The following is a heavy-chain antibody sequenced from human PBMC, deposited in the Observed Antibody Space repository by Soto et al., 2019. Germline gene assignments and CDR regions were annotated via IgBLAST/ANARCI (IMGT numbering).Heavy chain of an antibody. D-gene: IGHD2-2*01. V-gene: IGHV1-69*08. Sequence: QVQLLQSGAEVKKPGSSVKVSCKASGGTFSSYTISWVRQAPGQGLEWMGRIIPILGIANYAQKFQGRVTITADKSTSTAYMELSSLRSEDTAVYYCARELKLGYCSSTSCYYYYYMDVWGKGTTVTVSS. CDR1: GGTFSSYT. J-gene: IGHJ6*03. CDR3: ARELKLGYCSSTSCYYYYYMDV. CDR2: IIPILGIA.